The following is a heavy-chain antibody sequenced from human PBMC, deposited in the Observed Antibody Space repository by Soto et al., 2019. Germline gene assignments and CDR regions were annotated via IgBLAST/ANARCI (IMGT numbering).Heavy chain of an antibody. Sequence: GASVKVSCKASGGTFSSYAISWVRQAPGQGLEWMGGIIPIFGTANYAQKFQGRVTITADASTSTAYMELSSLRSEDTAVYYCAREGGRKQQLALSWGQGTLVTVSS. CDR1: GGTFSSYA. V-gene: IGHV1-69*13. CDR2: IIPIFGTA. J-gene: IGHJ5*02. D-gene: IGHD6-13*01. CDR3: AREGGRKQQLALS.